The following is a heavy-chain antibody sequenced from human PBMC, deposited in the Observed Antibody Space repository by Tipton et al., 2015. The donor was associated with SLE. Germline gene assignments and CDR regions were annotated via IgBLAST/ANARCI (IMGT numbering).Heavy chain of an antibody. CDR2: VNHRGST. CDR3: ARGCSSSTCEPFYFFGMDV. V-gene: IGHV4-34*01. J-gene: IGHJ6*02. Sequence: TLSLTCAVYGGSFSEYYWSWIRQPPGKGLEWVGEVNHRGSTHYNPSLKSRVTITVDMSKNQFSLRLISVTAADTAVYYCARGCSSSTCEPFYFFGMDVWGQGTTVTVSS. CDR1: GGSFSEYY. D-gene: IGHD2-2*01.